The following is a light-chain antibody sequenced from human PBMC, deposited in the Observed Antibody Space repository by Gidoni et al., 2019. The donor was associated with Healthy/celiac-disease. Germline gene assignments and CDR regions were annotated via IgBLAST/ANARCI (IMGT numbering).Light chain of an antibody. CDR1: QRVSSY. V-gene: IGKV3-11*01. J-gene: IGKJ2*01. Sequence: EIVLTQSPATLSLSPGERATLSCRASQRVSSYLAWYQQKPVQAPRLLIYDASNRATGIPARFRGSGSGTDFTLTISSLEPEDFAVYYCQQRSNWPVTFGQGTKLEIK. CDR3: QQRSNWPVT. CDR2: DAS.